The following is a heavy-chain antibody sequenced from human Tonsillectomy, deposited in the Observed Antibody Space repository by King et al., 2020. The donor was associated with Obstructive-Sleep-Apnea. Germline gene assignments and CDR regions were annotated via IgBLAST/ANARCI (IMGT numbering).Heavy chain of an antibody. J-gene: IGHJ6*02. CDR3: TKVFTRAIAVAPYGMDV. CDR1: GIFFSDYA. CDR2: ISGSGGST. V-gene: IGHV3-23*04. D-gene: IGHD6-19*01. Sequence: VQLVESGGGLVQPGGSLRLSCAASGIFFSDYAMTWVRQAPGKGLEWVSGISGSGGSTYYAESVKGRFTISRDNSKNTLYLQMNSLRAEDTALYFCTKVFTRAIAVAPYGMDVWGQGTMVTVSS.